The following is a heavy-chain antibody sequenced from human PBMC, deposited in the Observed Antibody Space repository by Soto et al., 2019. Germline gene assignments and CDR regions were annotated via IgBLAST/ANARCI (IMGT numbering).Heavy chain of an antibody. Sequence: SETLSLTCTVSGGSISSGGYYWSWIRQHPGKGLEWIGYIYYSGSTYYNPSLKSRVTISVDTSKNQFSLKLSSVTAADTAVYYCARDSRSSWFDPWGQGTLVTVSS. CDR2: IYYSGST. CDR3: ARDSRSSWFDP. V-gene: IGHV4-31*03. CDR1: GGSISSGGYY. D-gene: IGHD2-2*01. J-gene: IGHJ5*02.